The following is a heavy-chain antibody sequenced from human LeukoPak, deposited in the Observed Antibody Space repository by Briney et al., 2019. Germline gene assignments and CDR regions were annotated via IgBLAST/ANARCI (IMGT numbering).Heavy chain of an antibody. CDR1: GFTFSSYW. CDR3: ARGDIVVVPAAFYYYYMDV. Sequence: QAGGSLRLSCAASGFTFSSYWMHWVRQAPGKGLVWVSRINTDGSSTSYADSVKGRFTIPRDNAKNTLYLQMNSLRAEDTAVYYCARGDIVVVPAAFYYYYMDVWGKGTTVTVSS. CDR2: INTDGSST. D-gene: IGHD2-2*01. J-gene: IGHJ6*03. V-gene: IGHV3-74*01.